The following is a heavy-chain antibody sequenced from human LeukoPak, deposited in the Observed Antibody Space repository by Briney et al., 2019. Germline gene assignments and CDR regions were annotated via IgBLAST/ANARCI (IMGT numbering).Heavy chain of an antibody. J-gene: IGHJ5*02. CDR1: GFTVGNKY. CDR2: IYSGVNRT. CDR3: ARDYLAWFDP. V-gene: IGHV3-66*01. D-gene: IGHD2/OR15-2a*01. Sequence: GGSLRLSCEASGFTVGNKYMSWVRQAPGKGPEWLSIIYSGVNRTYYADSVKGRFTISRDKSKNTVYLQMNSLRPEDTAVYYCARDYLAWFDPWGQGTRVTVSS.